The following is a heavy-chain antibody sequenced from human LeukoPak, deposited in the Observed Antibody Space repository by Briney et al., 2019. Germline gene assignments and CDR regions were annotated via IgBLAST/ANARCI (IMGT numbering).Heavy chain of an antibody. D-gene: IGHD6-13*01. V-gene: IGHV3-30*19. CDR1: GFTFSSYG. CDR3: ARDRGIAAAGSKNWFDP. J-gene: IGHJ5*02. Sequence: GGSLRLSCAASGFTFSSYGMHWVRQAPGKGLEGVAVISYDGSKKYYADSVKGRFTISRDNSKNTLYLQMNSLRAEDTAVYYCARDRGIAAAGSKNWFDPWGQGTLVTVSS. CDR2: ISYDGSKK.